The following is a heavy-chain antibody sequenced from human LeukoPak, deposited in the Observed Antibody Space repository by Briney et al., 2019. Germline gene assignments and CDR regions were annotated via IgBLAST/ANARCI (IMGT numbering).Heavy chain of an antibody. J-gene: IGHJ6*03. CDR3: ARQRSIAARPGYYYMDV. Sequence: GESLKISCEGSGYRFSIYWIGWVRQMPGKGLEWLGIIYPDDSDTRYSPSFQGQVTISVDKSINTAYLQWSSLKASGTAMYYCARQRSIAARPGYYYMDVWGKGTTVIVSS. CDR2: IYPDDSDT. V-gene: IGHV5-51*01. CDR1: GYRFSIYW. D-gene: IGHD6-6*01.